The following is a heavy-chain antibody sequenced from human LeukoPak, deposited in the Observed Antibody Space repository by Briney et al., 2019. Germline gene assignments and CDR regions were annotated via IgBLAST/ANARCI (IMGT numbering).Heavy chain of an antibody. J-gene: IGHJ4*02. CDR2: ISGSGGST. CDR1: GFTFSSYA. Sequence: GGSLRLSCAASGFTFSSYAMSWVRQAPGKGLEWVSAISGSGGSTYYADSVKGRFTISRDNSKNTLYLQMNSLRAEDTAVYYCAKRSNYGSGSYYFDYWGQGTLVTVSS. V-gene: IGHV3-23*01. D-gene: IGHD3-10*01. CDR3: AKRSNYGSGSYYFDY.